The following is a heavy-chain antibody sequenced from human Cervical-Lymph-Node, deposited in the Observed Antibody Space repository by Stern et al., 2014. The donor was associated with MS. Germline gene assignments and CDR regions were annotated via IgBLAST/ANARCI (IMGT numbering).Heavy chain of an antibody. V-gene: IGHV3-9*01. J-gene: IGHJ1*01. CDR2: ISWNSGSI. CDR3: ALGHDLHPVIFFQH. Sequence: EVQLVESGGGLVQPGRSLRLSCAASGFTFDDYAMHWVRQAPGKGLEWVSGISWNSGSIGYADSVKGRFTISRDNAKNSLYLQMNSLRAEDTALYYCALGHDLHPVIFFQHWGQGTLVTVSS. CDR1: GFTFDDYA. D-gene: IGHD3-16*01.